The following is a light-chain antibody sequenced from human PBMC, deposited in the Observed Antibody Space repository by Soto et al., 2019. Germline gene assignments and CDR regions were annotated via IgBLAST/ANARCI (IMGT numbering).Light chain of an antibody. V-gene: IGLV1-47*01. Sequence: QSVLTQPPSASGSPGQRVTISCSGSSSNIGNNYVFWYHQLPGAAPNLLTYRNNQRPSGVPDRFSSSKSGTSASLAITGLRSEDEADYYCAAWDDALSGILFGGGTKLTVL. J-gene: IGLJ2*01. CDR2: RNN. CDR1: SSNIGNNY. CDR3: AAWDDALSGIL.